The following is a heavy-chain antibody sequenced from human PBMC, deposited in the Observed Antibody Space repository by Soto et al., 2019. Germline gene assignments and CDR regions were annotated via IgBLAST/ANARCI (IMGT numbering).Heavy chain of an antibody. V-gene: IGHV3-30*18. CDR2: ISYDGSFV. J-gene: IGHJ6*02. Sequence: GGSLRLSCVVSGLTFSDYGFHWVRQAPGKGLDWVAAISYDGSFVYYADSVRGRFTISRDNSRNTLDLQMNTLRHEDTAVYYCAKERGRNRNFAMDVWGQGTSVTVS. D-gene: IGHD1-1*01. CDR1: GLTFSDYG. CDR3: AKERGRNRNFAMDV.